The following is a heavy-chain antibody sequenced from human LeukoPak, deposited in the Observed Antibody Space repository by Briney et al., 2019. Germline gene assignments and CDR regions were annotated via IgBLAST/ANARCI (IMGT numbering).Heavy chain of an antibody. J-gene: IGHJ4*02. Sequence: GGSLRLSCAASGFTFSSYGMHWVRQAPGKGLEWVAVISYDGSNKYYADSVKGRFTISRDNSKNTLYPQMNSLRAEDTAVYYCARPPTSSSMYYFDYWGQGTLVTVSS. CDR3: ARPPTSSSMYYFDY. D-gene: IGHD2-2*01. CDR1: GFTFSSYG. V-gene: IGHV3-30*03. CDR2: ISYDGSNK.